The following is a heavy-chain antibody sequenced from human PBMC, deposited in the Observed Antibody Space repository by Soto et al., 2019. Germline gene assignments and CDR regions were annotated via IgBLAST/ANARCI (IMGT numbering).Heavy chain of an antibody. CDR3: ARASAYCSRGSCYSDWVDP. CDR2: ISYSGIT. J-gene: IGHJ5*02. Sequence: QVQLQVSGPGLVKPSQTLSLTCTVSGGSISSGGYYWSWIRQHPGKGLEWIGYISYSGITYSNPSLKSRVTISLDTSKNQISLKLTSVTAADTAVYYCARASAYCSRGSCYSDWVDPWGQGTLVTVSS. D-gene: IGHD2-15*01. V-gene: IGHV4-31*03. CDR1: GGSISSGGYY.